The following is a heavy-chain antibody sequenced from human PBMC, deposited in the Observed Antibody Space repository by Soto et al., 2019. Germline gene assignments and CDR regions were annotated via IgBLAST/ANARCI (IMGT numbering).Heavy chain of an antibody. V-gene: IGHV4-30-4*01. CDR2: IYYSGST. CDR3: PHYSSGRAFDI. J-gene: IGHJ3*02. Sequence: SETLSLTCTVSGGSVSSGEYYWSWIRQPPGKGLEWIGYIYYSGSTYYNPSLKSRVTISVDTSKNQFSLKLSSVTAADTAVYYCPHYSSGRAFDIWGQGTMVTVSS. CDR1: GGSVSSGEYY. D-gene: IGHD6-19*01.